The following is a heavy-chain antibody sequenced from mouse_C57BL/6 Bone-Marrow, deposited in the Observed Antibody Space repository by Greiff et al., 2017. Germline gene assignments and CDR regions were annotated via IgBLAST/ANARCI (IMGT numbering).Heavy chain of an antibody. CDR3: ARSKNWTSWFAY. V-gene: IGHV1-54*01. Sequence: QVQLQQSGAELVRPGTSVKVSCKASGYAFTNYLIEWVKQRPGQGLEWIGVINPGSGGTNYNEKFKGKATLTADKSSSTAYMHLSSLTSEDSAVYFCARSKNWTSWFAYWGQGPLSLSLQ. CDR1: GYAFTNYL. D-gene: IGHD4-1*01. J-gene: IGHJ3*01. CDR2: INPGSGGT.